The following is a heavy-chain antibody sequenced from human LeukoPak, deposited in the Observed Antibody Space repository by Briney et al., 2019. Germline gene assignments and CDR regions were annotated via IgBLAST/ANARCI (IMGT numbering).Heavy chain of an antibody. CDR3: ARRLYFAWLLSWFDP. CDR2: IYTSGNT. D-gene: IGHD3-9*01. Sequence: SETLSLTCTVSGGSISSGSYCWSWIRQPAGKGLEWIGHIYTSGNTNYNPSLKSRVTISVDTSKNQFSLKLSSVTAADTAVYYCARRLYFAWLLSWFDPWGQGTLVTVYS. CDR1: GGSISSGSYC. J-gene: IGHJ5*02. V-gene: IGHV4-61*09.